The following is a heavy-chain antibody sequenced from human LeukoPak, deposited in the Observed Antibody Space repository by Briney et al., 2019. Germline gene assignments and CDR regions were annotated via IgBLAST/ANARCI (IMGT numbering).Heavy chain of an antibody. Sequence: GGSLRLSCSASGFTFSSYWMHWVRQAPGMGLVWVSRINSDGSSTSYADSVKGRFTISRDNAKNTLYLQMNSLRAEDTAVYYCARGYSSSPLDYWGQGTLVTVSS. CDR1: GFTFSSYW. V-gene: IGHV3-74*01. J-gene: IGHJ4*02. CDR3: ARGYSSSPLDY. D-gene: IGHD6-6*01. CDR2: INSDGSST.